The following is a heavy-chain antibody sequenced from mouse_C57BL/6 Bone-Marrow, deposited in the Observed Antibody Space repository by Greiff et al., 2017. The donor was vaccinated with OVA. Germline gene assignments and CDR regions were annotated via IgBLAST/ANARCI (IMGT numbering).Heavy chain of an antibody. CDR2: IWRGGST. J-gene: IGHJ1*03. D-gene: IGHD1-1*01. Sequence: VQRVGSGPGLVQPSQSLSITCTFPGFSLTSYGVHWVRYSPGTGLECLGVIWRGGSTDYNAACMSRLGITKDNSKGQDFFKMNSLQADDTAIYYGAKVYYGSSHWYFDVWGTGTTVTVSS. CDR3: AKVYYGSSHWYFDV. CDR1: GFSLTSYG. V-gene: IGHV2-5*01.